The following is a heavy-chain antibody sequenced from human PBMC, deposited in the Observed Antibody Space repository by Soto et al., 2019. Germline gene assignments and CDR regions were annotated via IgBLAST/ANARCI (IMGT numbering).Heavy chain of an antibody. V-gene: IGHV4-30-2*01. CDR1: GGSISSGGYS. CDR2: MYHSGST. Sequence: LSLTCAVSGGSISSGGYSWSWIRQPPGKGLEWIGYMYHSGSTYYNPSLKSRATISIDRSRNQFSLKLSSVTAADTAVYYCARERPDGSRLDPWGQGTLVTVSS. CDR3: ARERPDGSRLDP. D-gene: IGHD6-13*01. J-gene: IGHJ5*02.